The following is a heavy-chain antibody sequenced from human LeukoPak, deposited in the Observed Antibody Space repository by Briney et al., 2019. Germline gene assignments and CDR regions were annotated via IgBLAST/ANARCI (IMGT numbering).Heavy chain of an antibody. CDR2: IIPIFGTA. Sequence: SVKVSCKASGGTFSSYAISWVRQAPGQGLGWMGRIIPIFGTANYAQKFQGRVTITTDESTSTAYMELSSLRSEDTAVYYCAVTFGGVIADFPFDYWGQGTLVTVSS. V-gene: IGHV1-69*05. J-gene: IGHJ4*02. D-gene: IGHD3-16*02. CDR1: GGTFSSYA. CDR3: AVTFGGVIADFPFDY.